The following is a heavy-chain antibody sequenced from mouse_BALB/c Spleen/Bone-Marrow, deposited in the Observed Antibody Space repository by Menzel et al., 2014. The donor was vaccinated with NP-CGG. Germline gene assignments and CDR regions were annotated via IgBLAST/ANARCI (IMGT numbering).Heavy chain of an antibody. J-gene: IGHJ3*01. V-gene: IGHV1S81*02. Sequence: VQLQQSGAELVKPGASVKLSCKASGYTFTSYYMYWVKQRPGQGLEWIGEINPSDGGTNFNEKFKSKATLTVDKSSSTAYMQLSSLTSEDSAVYYCTSFAYWGQGTLVAVSA. CDR3: TSFAY. CDR2: INPSDGGT. CDR1: GYTFTSYY.